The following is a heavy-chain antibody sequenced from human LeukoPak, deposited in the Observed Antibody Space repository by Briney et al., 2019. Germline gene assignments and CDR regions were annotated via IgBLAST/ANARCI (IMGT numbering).Heavy chain of an antibody. V-gene: IGHV1-46*01. CDR1: GYTFTSYY. Sequence: ASVKVSCKASGYTFTSYYMHLVRHAPAQGLEWMGIINPSGGSTSYAQKFPGRVTMTSGTSTSTIYMELSSLRSEDTAVYYCARDPIRDGYSYYFDYWGQGTLVTVSS. D-gene: IGHD5-24*01. J-gene: IGHJ4*02. CDR3: ARDPIRDGYSYYFDY. CDR2: INPSGGST.